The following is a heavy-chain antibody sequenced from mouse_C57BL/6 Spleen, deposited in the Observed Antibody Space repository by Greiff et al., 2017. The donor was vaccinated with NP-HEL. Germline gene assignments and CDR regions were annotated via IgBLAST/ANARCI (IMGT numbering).Heavy chain of an antibody. CDR1: GYTFTEYT. J-gene: IGHJ4*01. D-gene: IGHD1-1*01. V-gene: IGHV1-62-2*01. CDR3: ARHEGGDYYGLRTGYAMDY. CDR2: FYPGSGSI. Sequence: QVQLQQSGAELVKPGASVKLSCKASGYTFTEYTIHWVKQRSGQGLEWIGWFYPGSGSIKYNEKFKDKATLTADKSSSTVYMALSRLTSEDSAVYFCARHEGGDYYGLRTGYAMDYWGQGTSVTVSS.